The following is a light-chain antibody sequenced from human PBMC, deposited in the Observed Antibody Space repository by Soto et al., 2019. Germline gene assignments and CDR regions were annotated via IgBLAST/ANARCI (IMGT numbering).Light chain of an antibody. CDR3: HQYHYWWT. CDR2: GAS. J-gene: IGKJ1*01. V-gene: IGKV3-15*01. Sequence: EIVMTQSPATLSVSPGERATLSCRASQSVSNNLAWYQQKPGQAPRLIISGASTRATGIPARFSGSGSGTEFTLTISSLQSEDFAVYYCHQYHYWWTFGQGTKVDIK. CDR1: QSVSNN.